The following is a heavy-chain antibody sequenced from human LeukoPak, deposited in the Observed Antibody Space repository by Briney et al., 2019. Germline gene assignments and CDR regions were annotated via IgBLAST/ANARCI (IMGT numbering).Heavy chain of an antibody. Sequence: GGSLRLSCAASGFTFSSYAMHWVRQAPGKGLEWVAVISYDGSNKYYADSVKGRFTISRDNPKNTLYLQMNSLRAEDTAVYYCARGGHSGYDLQPSADYWGQGTLVTVSS. CDR2: ISYDGSNK. J-gene: IGHJ4*02. CDR1: GFTFSSYA. D-gene: IGHD5-12*01. CDR3: ARGGHSGYDLQPSADY. V-gene: IGHV3-30*04.